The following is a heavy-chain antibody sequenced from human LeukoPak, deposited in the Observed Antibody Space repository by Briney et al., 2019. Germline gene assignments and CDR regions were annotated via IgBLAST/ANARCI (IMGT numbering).Heavy chain of an antibody. CDR2: IFANGVTT. Sequence: GGSLRLSCAASGFTFSNFGMSWVRLAPGKGLEWVSAIFANGVTTLYADSVKGRFIISRDNSQNRLFLQVNSLRVEDTAVYYCAKGLGGLASAPDSWGQGTLVTVSS. CDR1: GFTFSNFG. D-gene: IGHD6-6*01. CDR3: AKGLGGLASAPDS. J-gene: IGHJ5*01. V-gene: IGHV3-23*01.